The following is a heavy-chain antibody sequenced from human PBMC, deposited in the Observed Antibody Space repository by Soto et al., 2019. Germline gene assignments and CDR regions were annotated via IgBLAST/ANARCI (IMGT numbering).Heavy chain of an antibody. CDR1: GFTVSTYG. Sequence: QVQLVESGGGVGQPGRSLRLSCAVFGFTVSTYGMHWVRQDPGKGLEWVAVISRDGGTKYYADSVKGRFTISRDNSRNTLFLEMNSLRGDDMAVYYCTGEVASGYWGQGTLVTVSS. V-gene: IGHV3-30*03. J-gene: IGHJ4*02. D-gene: IGHD2-8*02. CDR3: TGEVASGY. CDR2: ISRDGGTK.